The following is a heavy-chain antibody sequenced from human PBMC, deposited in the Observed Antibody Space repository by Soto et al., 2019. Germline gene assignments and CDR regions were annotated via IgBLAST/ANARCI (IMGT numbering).Heavy chain of an antibody. Sequence: QVQLVESGGGVVQPGRSLRLSCAASGFTFSSYGMHWVRQAPGKGLEWGAVISYDGSNKYYADSVKGRFTISRDNSKNTLYLQMNSLRAEDTAVYYCAKDSIDYYDSSGYHPYYFDYWGQGTLVTVSS. D-gene: IGHD3-22*01. V-gene: IGHV3-30*18. CDR1: GFTFSSYG. J-gene: IGHJ4*02. CDR2: ISYDGSNK. CDR3: AKDSIDYYDSSGYHPYYFDY.